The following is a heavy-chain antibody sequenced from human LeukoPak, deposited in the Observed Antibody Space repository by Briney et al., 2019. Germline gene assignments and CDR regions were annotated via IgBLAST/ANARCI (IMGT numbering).Heavy chain of an antibody. CDR1: GFTFSSYE. CDR3: ARKNYYDSSALN. D-gene: IGHD3-22*01. V-gene: IGHV3-48*03. CDR2: ISSSGSTI. Sequence: GSLRLSCAASGFTFSSYEMNWVRQAPGKGLEWVSYISSSGSTIYYADSEKGRFTISRDNAKNSLYLQMNSLRAEDTAVYYCARKNYYDSSALNWGQGTLVTVSS. J-gene: IGHJ4*02.